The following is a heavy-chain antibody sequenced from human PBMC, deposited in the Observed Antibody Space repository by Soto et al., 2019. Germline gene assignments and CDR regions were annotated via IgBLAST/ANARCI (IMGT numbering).Heavy chain of an antibody. V-gene: IGHV5-51*01. J-gene: IGHJ6*02. Sequence: SGESLKISCKGSGYIFTNYWIAWVRQMPGKGLEWMGIIYPGDSDTRYSPSFHGQVTISADKSINTAYLQWTSLRPSDTAVYFCARHPTPAGTSNPWEYITDVGYQETTDAVSS. CDR3: ARHPTPAGTSNPWEYITDV. CDR2: IYPGDSDT. D-gene: IGHD1-1*01. CDR1: GYIFTNYW.